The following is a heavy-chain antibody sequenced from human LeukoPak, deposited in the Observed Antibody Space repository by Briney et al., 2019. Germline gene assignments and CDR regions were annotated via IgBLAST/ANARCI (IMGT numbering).Heavy chain of an antibody. V-gene: IGHV3-7*01. J-gene: IGHJ4*02. CDR2: IGQDGSEK. D-gene: IGHD6-13*01. CDR3: ARASWGIAAAGRVDY. CDR1: GFTFSNYW. Sequence: PGGSLRLSCAASGFTFSNYWLSWVRQAPGKGLEWVANIGQDGSEKYYVDSVKGRFTISRDNAKNSLYLQMSSLRDEDTAVYYCARASWGIAAAGRVDYWGQGTLVTVSS.